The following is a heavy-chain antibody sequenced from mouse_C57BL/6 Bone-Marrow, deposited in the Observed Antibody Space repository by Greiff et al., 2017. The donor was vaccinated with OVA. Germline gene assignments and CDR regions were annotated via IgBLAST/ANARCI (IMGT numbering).Heavy chain of an antibody. CDR3: TTYRY. Sequence: EVKLQQSGAELVRPGASVKLSCTASGFNIKDDYMHWVKERPEQGLEWIGWIDTENGDTEYASKFKGKATITADTSSKTVYLHLSSLTSEDTAVYYCTTYRYWGQGTTLTVSS. V-gene: IGHV14-4*01. CDR1: GFNIKDDY. CDR2: IDTENGDT. J-gene: IGHJ2*01.